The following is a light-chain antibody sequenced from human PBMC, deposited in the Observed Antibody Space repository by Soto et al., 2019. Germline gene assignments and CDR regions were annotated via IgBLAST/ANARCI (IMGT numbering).Light chain of an antibody. CDR3: QDYDNLTQYT. CDR1: QVISNY. CDR2: DPS. Sequence: DLQMTQSPSSLSASVGDRVTITCQASQVISNYLNWYQQKPGKATKLLSYDPSNLETGVPSRFSGSGSGTDFTFNSSSLQPEDIATYYFQDYDNLTQYTFVLGIKLEIK. V-gene: IGKV1-33*01. J-gene: IGKJ2*01.